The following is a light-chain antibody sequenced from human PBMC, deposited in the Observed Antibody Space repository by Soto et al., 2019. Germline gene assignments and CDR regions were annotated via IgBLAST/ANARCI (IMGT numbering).Light chain of an antibody. CDR2: DAS. Sequence: IQSPAPPSCSPGGRATLPCMASQSVSSYLLWYQQKPGQTPRLLIYDASNRATGIPARFSGSGSETDFPLTISCLEPEDFTVYYCQHRMIWPITFGQGTRLEIK. CDR1: QSVSSY. V-gene: IGKV3-11*01. J-gene: IGKJ5*01. CDR3: QHRMIWPIT.